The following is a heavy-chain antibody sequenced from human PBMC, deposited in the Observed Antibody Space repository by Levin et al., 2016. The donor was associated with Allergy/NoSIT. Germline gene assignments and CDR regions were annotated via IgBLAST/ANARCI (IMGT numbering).Heavy chain of an antibody. CDR2: ISGSGGST. D-gene: IGHD1-20*01. J-gene: IGHJ5*02. CDR3: ARAGMYNWNPNWFDP. Sequence: WIRQPPGKGLEWVSAISGSGGSTYYADSVKGRFTISRDNSKNTLYLQMNSLRAEDTAVYYCARAGMYNWNPNWFDPWGQGTLVTVSS. V-gene: IGHV3-23*01.